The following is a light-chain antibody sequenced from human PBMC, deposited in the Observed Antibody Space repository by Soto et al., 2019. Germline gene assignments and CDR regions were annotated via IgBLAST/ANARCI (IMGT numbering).Light chain of an antibody. Sequence: QPVLTQPPSASGSPGQSVTISCTGTSIDVGGYNYVSWYQQHPGKAPKLMIYEVSKRPSGVPDRFSGSKSGNTASLTVSGLQAEDEADYYCSSYAGSNNVVFGGGTKVTVL. CDR3: SSYAGSNNVV. CDR1: SIDVGGYNY. CDR2: EVS. V-gene: IGLV2-8*01. J-gene: IGLJ2*01.